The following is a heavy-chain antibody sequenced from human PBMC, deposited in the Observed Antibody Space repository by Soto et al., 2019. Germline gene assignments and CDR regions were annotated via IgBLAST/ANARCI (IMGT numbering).Heavy chain of an antibody. J-gene: IGHJ4*02. D-gene: IGHD3-10*01. CDR1: GFIFSDYA. V-gene: IGHV3-30*04. Sequence: QVQLVESGGGVVQPGRSLRLSCAASGFIFSDYAMHWVRQAPGKGLERVAVISYDGSNKSYVDSVKGRFTISSDNSKNTLFVQMNSLRVEDTAVYYFTRDVGDSGSFFVSWGQGDLVSVSS. CDR3: TRDVGDSGSFFVS. CDR2: ISYDGSNK.